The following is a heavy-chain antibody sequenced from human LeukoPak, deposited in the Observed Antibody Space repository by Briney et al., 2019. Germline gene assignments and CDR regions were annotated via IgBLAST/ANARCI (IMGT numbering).Heavy chain of an antibody. CDR3: AERNYDSSGYYRY. CDR1: GGSFSGYY. Sequence: PSETLSLTCAVYGGSFSGYYWRWIRHPPGKGLEWIGEINHSGSTNYNPSLKSRVTISVDTSKNQFSLTLSSVTAADTAVYYCAERNYDSSGYYRYWGQGTLVTVSS. CDR2: INHSGST. D-gene: IGHD3-22*01. V-gene: IGHV4-34*01. J-gene: IGHJ4*02.